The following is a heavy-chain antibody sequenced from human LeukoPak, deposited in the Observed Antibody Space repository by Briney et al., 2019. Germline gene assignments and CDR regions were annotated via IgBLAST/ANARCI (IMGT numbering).Heavy chain of an antibody. J-gene: IGHJ4*02. D-gene: IGHD2-21*02. CDR2: IKQDGSEK. CDR1: GFTFSSYE. V-gene: IGHV3-7*01. Sequence: GGSLRLSCAASGFTFSSYEMNWVRQAPGKGLEWVANIKQDGSEKYYVDSVKGRFTISRDNAKNSLYLQMNSLRAEDTAVYYCARNSGDYYFDYWGQGTLVTVSS. CDR3: ARNSGDYYFDY.